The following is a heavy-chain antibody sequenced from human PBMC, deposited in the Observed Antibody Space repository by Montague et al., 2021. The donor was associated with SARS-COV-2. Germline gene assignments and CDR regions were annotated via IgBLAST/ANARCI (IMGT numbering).Heavy chain of an antibody. D-gene: IGHD3-3*01. CDR1: GFTFSSYS. V-gene: IGHV3-21*01. CDR2: ISSSSGYI. J-gene: IGHJ6*02. CDR3: ARGYDFWSGGYYYYYGMDV. Sequence: SLRLSCSASGFTFSSYSMNWVRQAPGKGLEWVSSISSSSGYIYYADSVKGRFTISRDNAKNSLYLQMNSLRAEDTAVYYCARGYDFWSGGYYYYYGMDVWGQGTTVTVSS.